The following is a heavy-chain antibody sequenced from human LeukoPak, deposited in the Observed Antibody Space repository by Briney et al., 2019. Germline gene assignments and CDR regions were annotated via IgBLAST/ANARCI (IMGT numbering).Heavy chain of an antibody. CDR2: ISGSGGST. V-gene: IGHV3-23*01. CDR3: ARTVLMGRDMDV. J-gene: IGHJ6*03. D-gene: IGHD2-8*01. CDR1: GFTFSSYG. Sequence: GGSLRLSCAASGFTFSSYGMSWVRQAPGKGLEWVSAISGSGGSTYYADSVKGRFTISRDNSKNTLYLQMNSLRAEDTAVYYCARTVLMGRDMDVWGKGTTVTVSS.